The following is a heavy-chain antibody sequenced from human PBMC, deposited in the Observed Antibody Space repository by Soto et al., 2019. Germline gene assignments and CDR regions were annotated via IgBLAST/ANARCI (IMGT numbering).Heavy chain of an antibody. CDR3: ARDTVAVAGYYYYYGMDV. Sequence: QVQLVQSGAEVKKPGASVKVSCKASGYTFTSYGISWVRQAPGQGLEWMGWISAYNGNPNYAQKLQGRVTMTTDTSTSTAYMELRSLRSDDTAVYYCARDTVAVAGYYYYYGMDVWGQGTTVTVSS. CDR2: ISAYNGNP. D-gene: IGHD6-19*01. J-gene: IGHJ6*02. CDR1: GYTFTSYG. V-gene: IGHV1-18*01.